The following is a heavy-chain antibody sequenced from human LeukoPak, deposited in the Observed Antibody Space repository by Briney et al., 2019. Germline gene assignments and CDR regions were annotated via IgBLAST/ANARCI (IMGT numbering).Heavy chain of an antibody. CDR2: IKNDGSYR. Sequence: QPGGSLRLSCEASGFTFSNHWMQWVRQAPGKGLVWVSRIKNDGSYRDYADSVKGRFTISRDTAKNTLYLQMNSLRDEDTAICYCVRDRGYNVYDYWGQGTLVTVSS. V-gene: IGHV3-74*01. J-gene: IGHJ4*02. CDR3: VRDRGYNVYDY. CDR1: GFTFSNHW. D-gene: IGHD5-24*01.